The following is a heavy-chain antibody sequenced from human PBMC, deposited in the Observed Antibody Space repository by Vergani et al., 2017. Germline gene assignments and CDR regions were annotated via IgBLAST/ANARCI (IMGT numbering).Heavy chain of an antibody. CDR2: IYHSGST. V-gene: IGHV4-4*02. CDR3: ARFLTGTAIYYSYGMDV. Sequence: QVQLQESGPGLVKPSGTLSLTCAVSGGSISSSNWWSWVRPPPGKGLEWVGEIYHSGSTNYNPSLKSRVTISVDKSKNQFSLKLSSVTAADTAVYYCARFLTGTAIYYSYGMDVWGQGTTVTVSS. J-gene: IGHJ6*02. D-gene: IGHD1-20*01. CDR1: GGSISSSNW.